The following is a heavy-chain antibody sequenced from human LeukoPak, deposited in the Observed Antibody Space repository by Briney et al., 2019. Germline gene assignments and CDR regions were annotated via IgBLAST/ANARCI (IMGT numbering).Heavy chain of an antibody. CDR1: GFTFSSYS. J-gene: IGHJ6*03. V-gene: IGHV3-48*01. Sequence: GGSLRLSCAAPGFTFSSYSMNWVRQAPGKGLEWVSYISGSSGTIYYADAVKGRFTIYRDNAKNSLYLQMNSLRAEDTAVYYCARRSEFGVLYYMDVWGKGTTVTVSS. CDR2: ISGSSGTI. CDR3: ARRSEFGVLYYMDV. D-gene: IGHD3-16*01.